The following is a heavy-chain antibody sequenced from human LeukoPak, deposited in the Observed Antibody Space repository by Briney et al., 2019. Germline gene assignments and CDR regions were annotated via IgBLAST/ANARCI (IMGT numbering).Heavy chain of an antibody. V-gene: IGHV1-2*04. Sequence: ASVKVSCTASGYTFTGYFMHWVRQAPGQGLEWMGWINPNTGGTNYAQKFQGWVTMTRDTSISTAYMELSRLRSDDTAVYYCARGGYYYGSGSYRDAFDIWGQGTMVTVSS. J-gene: IGHJ3*02. CDR1: GYTFTGYF. D-gene: IGHD3-10*01. CDR3: ARGGYYYGSGSYRDAFDI. CDR2: INPNTGGT.